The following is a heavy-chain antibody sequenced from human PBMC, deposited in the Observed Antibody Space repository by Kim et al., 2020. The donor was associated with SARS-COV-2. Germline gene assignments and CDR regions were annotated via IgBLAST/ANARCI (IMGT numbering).Heavy chain of an antibody. Sequence: GGSLRLSCAASGFTFSSYSMNWVRQAPGKGLEWVSYISSSSSTIYYADSVKGRFTISRDNAKNSLYLQMNSLRDEDTAVYYCARDRWGDYVPLYNWFDPWGQGTLVTVSS. D-gene: IGHD4-17*01. CDR1: GFTFSSYS. J-gene: IGHJ5*02. CDR2: ISSSSSTI. CDR3: ARDRWGDYVPLYNWFDP. V-gene: IGHV3-48*02.